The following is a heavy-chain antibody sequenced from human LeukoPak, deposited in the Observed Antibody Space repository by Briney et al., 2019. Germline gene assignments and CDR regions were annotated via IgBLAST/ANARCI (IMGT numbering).Heavy chain of an antibody. D-gene: IGHD3-10*01. CDR1: GFTFSSYE. V-gene: IGHV3-48*03. CDR2: ISSSGSTI. Sequence: GSLRLSCAASGFTFSSYEMNWVRQAPGKGLEWVSYISSSGSTIYYADSVKGRFTISRDNAKNSLYLQMNSLRAEDTAVYYCARDSADYYGSGSYHNYYYYMDVWGKGTTVTVSS. J-gene: IGHJ6*03. CDR3: ARDSADYYGSGSYHNYYYYMDV.